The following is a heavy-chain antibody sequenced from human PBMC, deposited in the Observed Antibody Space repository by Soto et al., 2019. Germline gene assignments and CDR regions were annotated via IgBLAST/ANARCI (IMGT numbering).Heavy chain of an antibody. D-gene: IGHD3-22*01. CDR1: GYTFTSYG. V-gene: IGHV1-18*01. CDR2: ISAYNGNT. Sequence: ASVKVSCKASGYTFTSYGISWVRQAPGQGLEWMGWISAYNGNTHYAQKLQGRVTMTTDTSTSPAYMQRRSLRSDDTAVYYCARGDYDSSGYYGDYWGQGTLVTVSS. J-gene: IGHJ4*02. CDR3: ARGDYDSSGYYGDY.